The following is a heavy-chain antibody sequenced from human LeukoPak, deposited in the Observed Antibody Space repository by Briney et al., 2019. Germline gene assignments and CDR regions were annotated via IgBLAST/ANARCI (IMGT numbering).Heavy chain of an antibody. Sequence: GGSLRLSCAASGFTFSSYSMNWVRQAPGKGLEWVSSISSSSNIIYYADSVKGRFTISRDNAKNSLHLQMNSLRAEDTAVYYCARTKQWLDDAFDVWGQGTMVTVSS. D-gene: IGHD6-19*01. CDR1: GFTFSSYS. J-gene: IGHJ3*01. CDR3: ARTKQWLDDAFDV. V-gene: IGHV3-21*01. CDR2: ISSSSNII.